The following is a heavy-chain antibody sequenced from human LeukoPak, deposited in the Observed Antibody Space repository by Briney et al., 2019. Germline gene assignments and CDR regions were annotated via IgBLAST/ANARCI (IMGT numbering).Heavy chain of an antibody. V-gene: IGHV4-59*01. CDR3: ARGSGSYGSNMDV. D-gene: IGHD3-10*01. CDR2: IYYSGST. Sequence: SSETLSLTCAVSGGSISSLYWNWIRQPPGKGLEYIGYIYYSGSTNYNPSLKSRVTISIDTSKNQFSLKLNSVTVADTAIYYCARGSGSYGSNMDVWGKGTTVTISS. CDR1: GGSISSLY. J-gene: IGHJ6*03.